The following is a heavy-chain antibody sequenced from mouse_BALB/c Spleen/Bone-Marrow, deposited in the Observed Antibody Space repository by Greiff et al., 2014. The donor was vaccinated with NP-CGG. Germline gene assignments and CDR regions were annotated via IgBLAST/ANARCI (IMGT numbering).Heavy chain of an antibody. CDR2: INPGSGST. D-gene: IGHD2-3*01. CDR3: GRYEGYLDC. V-gene: IGHV1-54*01. CDR1: GYAFSDYL. Sequence: HVQLQQSGAELVRPGTSVKVSCKASGYAFSDYLMEWLKQRPGQGLEWIGVINPGSGSTNQNEKFKDKATLTADTSSNTAYIERSSLTADDAAGDFCGRYEGYLDCWGQGTTRTVSA. J-gene: IGHJ2*01.